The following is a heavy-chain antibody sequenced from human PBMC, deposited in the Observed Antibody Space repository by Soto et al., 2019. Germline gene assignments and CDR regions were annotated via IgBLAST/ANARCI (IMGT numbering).Heavy chain of an antibody. CDR1: GGSISSYY. Sequence: KLSETLSLTCTVSGGSISSYYWSWVRQPPGKGLEWIGYIYYSGSTNYNPSIKSRVTISVDTSKNQFSLKLSSVTAADTAVYYCARAVVRGAVFDYWGQGTLVTVSS. CDR3: ARAVVRGAVFDY. V-gene: IGHV4-59*01. D-gene: IGHD3-10*01. CDR2: IYYSGST. J-gene: IGHJ4*02.